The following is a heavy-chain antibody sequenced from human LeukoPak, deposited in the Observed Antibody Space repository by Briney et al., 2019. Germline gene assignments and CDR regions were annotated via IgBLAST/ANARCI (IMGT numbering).Heavy chain of an antibody. Sequence: PGGSLRLSCAASGFTVSSYSMNWVRQAPGKGLEWVSYISSSSSTIYYADSVKGRFTISRDNAKNSLYLQMNSLRAEDTAVYYCARDRVTMVRGVRYYYGMDVWGQGTTVTVSS. CDR1: GFTVSSYS. D-gene: IGHD3-10*01. V-gene: IGHV3-48*04. CDR3: ARDRVTMVRGVRYYYGMDV. J-gene: IGHJ6*02. CDR2: ISSSSSTI.